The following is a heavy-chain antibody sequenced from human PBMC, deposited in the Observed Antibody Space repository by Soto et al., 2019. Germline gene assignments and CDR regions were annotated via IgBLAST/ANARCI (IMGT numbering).Heavy chain of an antibody. CDR3: ARQISNFRYYYYDMGV. V-gene: IGHV5-51*01. D-gene: IGHD4-4*01. CDR2: IYPGDSDT. Sequence: GESLNIACKGPGYTFTDCWIGWVRQLLRKGLECMGTIYPGDSDTGYSPSFQGHVTITVDKSTSTAYLQRLTLKASDTAVYFCARQISNFRYYYYDMGVWGQWTTVT. CDR1: GYTFTDCW. J-gene: IGHJ6*02.